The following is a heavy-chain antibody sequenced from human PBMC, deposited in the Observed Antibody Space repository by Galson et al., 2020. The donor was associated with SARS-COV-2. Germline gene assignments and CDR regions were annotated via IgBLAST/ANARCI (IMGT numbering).Heavy chain of an antibody. CDR3: VHKYGRTKDNWFDP. V-gene: IGHV2-5*01. CDR1: GFSLSTTGEG. D-gene: IGHD2-15*01. Sequence: SGPTLVKPTQTLTLTCTFSGFSLSTTGEGVGWLRQPPGKALEWLTVIYWNDDKRYSPSLKNRLTITKDTSKNQVVLTMTNMDPVDTATYFCVHKYGRTKDNWFDPWGQGTLVTVSS. J-gene: IGHJ5*02. CDR2: IYWNDDK.